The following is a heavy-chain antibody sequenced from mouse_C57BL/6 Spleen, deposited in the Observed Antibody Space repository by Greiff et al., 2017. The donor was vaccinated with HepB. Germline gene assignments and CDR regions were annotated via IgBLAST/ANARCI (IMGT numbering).Heavy chain of an antibody. V-gene: IGHV1-54*01. CDR1: GYAFTNYL. D-gene: IGHD1-1*01. Sequence: QVQLQQSGAELVRPGTSVKVSCKASGYAFTNYLIEWVKQRPGQGLEWIGVINPGSGGTNYNEKFKGKATLTADKSSSTAYMQLSSLTSEDSAVYSCARPYYYGSSYYAMDYWGQGTSVTVSS. CDR3: ARPYYYGSSYYAMDY. J-gene: IGHJ4*01. CDR2: INPGSGGT.